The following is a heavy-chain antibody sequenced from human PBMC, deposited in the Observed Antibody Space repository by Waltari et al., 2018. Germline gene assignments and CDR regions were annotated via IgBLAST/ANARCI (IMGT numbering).Heavy chain of an antibody. CDR3: ARNDYNGNSFDY. D-gene: IGHD3-10*01. J-gene: IGHJ4*02. V-gene: IGHV3-33*01. CDR2: IWYDVSNK. CDR1: GFTFRSSG. Sequence: QVHLVESGGGVVQPGRSLRLSCAAFGFTFRSSGMHWVRQAPGKGLEWVAVIWYDVSNKHYADSVKGRFTISRDNSKNTLYLQMNSLRAEDTAVYYCARNDYNGNSFDYWGQGTLVTVSS.